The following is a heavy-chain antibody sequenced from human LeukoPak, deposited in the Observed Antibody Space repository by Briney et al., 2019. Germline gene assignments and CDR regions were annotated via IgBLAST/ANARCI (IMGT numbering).Heavy chain of an antibody. D-gene: IGHD3-10*01. CDR1: GASISFYY. Sequence: KPSETLSLTCTVSGASISFYYWSWIRQPPGKGLEWIGYIYYSGSTNYNPSLKSRVTMSVDTSKNQFSLRLSSVTAADTAVYYCARGYRGVFPFDSWGQGTLVTVSS. CDR3: ARGYRGVFPFDS. V-gene: IGHV4-59*01. CDR2: IYYSGST. J-gene: IGHJ4*02.